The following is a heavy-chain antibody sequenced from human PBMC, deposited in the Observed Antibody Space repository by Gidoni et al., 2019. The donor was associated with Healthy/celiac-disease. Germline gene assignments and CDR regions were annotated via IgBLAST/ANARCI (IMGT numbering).Heavy chain of an antibody. D-gene: IGHD3-22*01. V-gene: IGHV3-13*01. CDR3: ARGATYYYDSSGYFGPHFDY. J-gene: IGHJ4*02. Sequence: EVQLVESGGGLVQPGGSLRLSCAASGFTFSSYDMHWVRQATGKGLEWVSAIGTAGDTYYPGSVKGRFTISRENAKNSLYLQMNSLRAGDTAVYYCARGATYYYDSSGYFGPHFDYWGQGTLVTVSS. CDR2: IGTAGDT. CDR1: GFTFSSYD.